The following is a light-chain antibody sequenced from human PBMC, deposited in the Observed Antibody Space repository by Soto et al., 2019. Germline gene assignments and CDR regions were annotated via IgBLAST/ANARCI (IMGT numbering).Light chain of an antibody. J-gene: IGKJ1*01. Sequence: EIVLTQSPGTLSLSPGERATVSCRASQSVRSSHLAWYQHKPGQAPRLLIYGASIRATGIPDRFSGSGSGTVFTLTISRLEPGDFAVYYCQQYGSLPRTFGQGTKVEVK. CDR2: GAS. CDR1: QSVRSSH. V-gene: IGKV3-20*01. CDR3: QQYGSLPRT.